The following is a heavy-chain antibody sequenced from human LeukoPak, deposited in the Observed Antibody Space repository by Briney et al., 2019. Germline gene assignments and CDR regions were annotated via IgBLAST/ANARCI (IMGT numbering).Heavy chain of an antibody. D-gene: IGHD3-16*02. J-gene: IGHJ5*02. CDR1: GYSFTNYW. CDR2: ISPHDSDT. V-gene: IGHV5-51*01. Sequence: GESLKISCKGTGYSFTNYWIGWVRQMPGKGLEWMGMISPHDSDTRYSPSFQGQVTISADKSITTAYLQWSSLKASDTAIYYCARRCDSGGYRFWFDPWGQETLVTVSS. CDR3: ARRCDSGGYRFWFDP.